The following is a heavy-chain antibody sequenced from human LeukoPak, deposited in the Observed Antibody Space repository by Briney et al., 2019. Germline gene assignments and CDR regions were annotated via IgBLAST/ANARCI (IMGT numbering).Heavy chain of an antibody. D-gene: IGHD3-3*01. V-gene: IGHV1-69*13. CDR1: GGTFSSYA. CDR2: IIPIFGTA. CDR3: ARVVSAVLRFLGWSALFDP. J-gene: IGHJ5*02. Sequence: SVKVSCKASGGTFSSYAISWVRQAPGQGLEWMGGIIPIFGTANYAQKFQGRVTMTADESTSTAYMELSSLRSEDTAVYYCARVVSAVLRFLGWSALFDPWGQGTLVTVSS.